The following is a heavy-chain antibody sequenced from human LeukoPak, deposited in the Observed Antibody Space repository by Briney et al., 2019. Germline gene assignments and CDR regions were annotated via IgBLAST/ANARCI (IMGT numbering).Heavy chain of an antibody. J-gene: IGHJ6*03. CDR3: ARGRDSGSYYNYYYYYMDV. CDR2: IYYSGST. CDR1: SGSISSSSYY. D-gene: IGHD3-10*01. Sequence: SETLSLTCTVSSGSISSSSYYWGWIRQPPGKGLEWIGSIYYSGSTYYNPSLKSRVTISVDTSKNQFSLKLSSVTAADTAVYYCARGRDSGSYYNYYYYYMDVWGKGTTVTVSS. V-gene: IGHV4-39*07.